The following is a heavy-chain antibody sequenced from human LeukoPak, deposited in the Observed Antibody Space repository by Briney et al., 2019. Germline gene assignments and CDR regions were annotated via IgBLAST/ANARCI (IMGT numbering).Heavy chain of an antibody. Sequence: SETLSLTCTVSGGSITDSNYYWGWIRQPPGKGLEWIASIHYSGSTYYNPSLKSRVTISVDTSKNQFSLRLSSLTAADTAVFYCARRANYGDHVFLVWGQGTLVTVSS. D-gene: IGHD4-17*01. CDR3: ARRANYGDHVFLV. CDR1: GGSITDSNYY. CDR2: IHYSGST. J-gene: IGHJ1*01. V-gene: IGHV4-39*01.